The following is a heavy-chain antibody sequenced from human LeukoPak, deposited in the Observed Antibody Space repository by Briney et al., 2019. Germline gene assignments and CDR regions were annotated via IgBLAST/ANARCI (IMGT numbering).Heavy chain of an antibody. CDR1: GYTFAGYY. Sequence: ASVKVSCKASGYTFAGYYMHWVRQAPGQGLEWMGWINTNTGNPTYAQGFTGRFVFSSDTSVSTAYLQISSLKAEDTAVYYCARPCVVVAGTFCGFGYWGQGTLVTVSS. V-gene: IGHV7-4-1*02. CDR3: ARPCVVVAGTFCGFGY. J-gene: IGHJ4*02. D-gene: IGHD6-19*01. CDR2: INTNTGNP.